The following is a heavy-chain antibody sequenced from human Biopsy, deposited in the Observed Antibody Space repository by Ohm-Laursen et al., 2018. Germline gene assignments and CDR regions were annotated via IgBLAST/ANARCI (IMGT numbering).Heavy chain of an antibody. Sequence: SLRLSCAATGFIFSIYTMNWVRQAPGGGLEWVSSISSRSSDIYYADSVKGRFTISRDNAKNSLFLHMNSLRAEDTAVYYSARESALKWYQSLSYFNGMDVWGQGTTVTVSS. D-gene: IGHD2-2*01. CDR1: GFIFSIYT. V-gene: IGHV3-21*01. CDR2: ISSRSSDI. J-gene: IGHJ6*02. CDR3: ARESALKWYQSLSYFNGMDV.